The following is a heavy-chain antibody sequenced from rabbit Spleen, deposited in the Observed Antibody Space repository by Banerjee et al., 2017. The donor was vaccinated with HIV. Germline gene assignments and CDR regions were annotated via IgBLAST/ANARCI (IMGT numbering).Heavy chain of an antibody. J-gene: IGHJ6*01. CDR3: ARTLTTDHADGYGA. Sequence: QEQLEESGGGLVQPGGSLKLSCKASGFTLSSYYMCWVRQAPGKGLEWIGCIYTGTGSTYYASWAKGRFTISKTWSTTVTLQMTSLTAADTATYFCARTLTTDHADGYGAWGPGTLVTVS. V-gene: IGHV1S45*01. D-gene: IGHD3-1*01. CDR2: IYTGTGST. CDR1: GFTLSSYY.